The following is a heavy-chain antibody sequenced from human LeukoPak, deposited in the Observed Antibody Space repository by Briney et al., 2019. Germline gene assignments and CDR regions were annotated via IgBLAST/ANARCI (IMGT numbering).Heavy chain of an antibody. CDR1: GYTFPSYW. D-gene: IGHD3-10*01. V-gene: IGHV5-51*01. CDR2: INPADSDT. J-gene: IGHJ3*02. CDR3: ARTETYYGSGSYFDAFDI. Sequence: GESLKISCKGSGYTFPSYWIGWVRQMPGKGLEWMGIINPADSDTRYSPSFQGQVTISADKSISSAYLQWTSLKASDTAMYYCARTETYYGSGSYFDAFDIWGQGTMVTVSS.